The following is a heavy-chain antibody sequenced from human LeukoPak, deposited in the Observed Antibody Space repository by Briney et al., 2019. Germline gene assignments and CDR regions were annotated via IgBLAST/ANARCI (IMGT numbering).Heavy chain of an antibody. J-gene: IGHJ5*02. CDR1: GGSISSFY. Sequence: SETLSLTCSVSGGSISSFYCNWMRQPAGKGLEWIGRIYTSGTTTYNPSLKSRVTMSVDTSKNQFSLKLSSVTAADTAVYYCARDAGTTGEVKFDPWGQGTLFTVSS. V-gene: IGHV4-4*07. CDR3: ARDAGTTGEVKFDP. D-gene: IGHD4-17*01. CDR2: IYTSGTT.